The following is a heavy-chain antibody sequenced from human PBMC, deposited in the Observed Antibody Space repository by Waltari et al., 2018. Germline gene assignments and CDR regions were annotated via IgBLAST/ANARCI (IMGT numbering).Heavy chain of an antibody. Sequence: VKLVQSGAEVQKPGESLKLSCKASGRTFSSYAISWVRQAPGRGLEWMGGIIPIFGTANYAQKFQGRVTITTDESTSTAYMELSSLRSEDTAVYYCARDLGRNYFDYWGQGTLVTVSS. CDR3: ARDLGRNYFDY. CDR1: GRTFSSYA. J-gene: IGHJ4*02. V-gene: IGHV1-69*01. D-gene: IGHD3-16*01. CDR2: IIPIFGTA.